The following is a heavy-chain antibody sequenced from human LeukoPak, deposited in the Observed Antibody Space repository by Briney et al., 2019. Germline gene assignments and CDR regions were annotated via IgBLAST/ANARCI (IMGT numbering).Heavy chain of an antibody. CDR2: IYYSGST. CDR3: ARESRWGMATILGIDY. D-gene: IGHD5-24*01. CDR1: GYSISSGYY. J-gene: IGHJ4*02. V-gene: IGHV4-38-2*02. Sequence: KSSETLSLTCTVSGYSISSGYYWGWIRQPPGKGLEWIGYIYYSGSTYYNPSLKSRVTISVDTSKNQFSLKLSSVTVADTAVYYCARESRWGMATILGIDYWGQGTLVTVSS.